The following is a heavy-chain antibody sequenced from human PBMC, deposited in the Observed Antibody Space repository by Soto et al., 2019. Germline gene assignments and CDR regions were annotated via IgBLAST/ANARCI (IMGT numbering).Heavy chain of an antibody. Sequence: QLQLQASGPGLVKPSETLSLTCTVSGGSISSGSYYWGWIRQTPGKGLEWIGSSYSSGNTNYNPSLKSRVTTSVDTSKNQFTLRLSSVTAADTAVYYCGRHENPPGGDGYWGQGTQVTVSS. CDR3: GRHENPPGGDGY. CDR2: SYSSGNT. D-gene: IGHD3-16*01. V-gene: IGHV4-39*01. CDR1: GGSISSGSYY. J-gene: IGHJ4*02.